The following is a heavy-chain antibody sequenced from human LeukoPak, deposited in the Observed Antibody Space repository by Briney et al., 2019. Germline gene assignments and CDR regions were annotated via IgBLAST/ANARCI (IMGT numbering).Heavy chain of an antibody. V-gene: IGHV1-18*01. CDR2: ISAYNGNT. J-gene: IGHJ5*02. CDR1: GYTFTSYG. Sequence: ASVKVSCKASGYTFTSYGITWVRQAPGQGLEWMGWISAYNGNTNYAQKVQGRVTMTTDTSTNTAYMELRSLRSDDTAVYYCARDSYDYVWWSSRTLNSWGQGTLVTVSS. CDR3: ARDSYDYVWWSSRTLNS. D-gene: IGHD3-16*02.